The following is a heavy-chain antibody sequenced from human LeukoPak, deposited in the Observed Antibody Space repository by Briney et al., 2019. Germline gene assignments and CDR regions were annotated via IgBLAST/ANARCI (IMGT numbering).Heavy chain of an antibody. CDR2: ISSSGSTI. Sequence: GGSLRLSCAASGFTFSSYEMNWVRQAPGKWLEWVSYISSSGSTIYYADSVKGRFTISRDNAKNSLYLQMNSLRAEDTAVYYCARERYWFDPWGQGTLVTVSS. V-gene: IGHV3-48*03. J-gene: IGHJ5*02. CDR3: ARERYWFDP. CDR1: GFTFSSYE.